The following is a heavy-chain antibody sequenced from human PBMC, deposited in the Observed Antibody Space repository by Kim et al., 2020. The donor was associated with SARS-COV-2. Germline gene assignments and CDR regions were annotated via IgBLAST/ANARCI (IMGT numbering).Heavy chain of an antibody. V-gene: IGHV3-33*01. Sequence: GGSLRLSCAASGFTFSSYGMHWVRQAPGKGLEWVAVIWYDGSNKYYADSVKGRFTISRDNSKNTLYLQMNSLRAEDTAVYYCARDRIGYCSSISCYTIAEYFQHWGLGTLVTVSS. D-gene: IGHD2-2*01. CDR1: GFTFSSYG. CDR3: ARDRIGYCSSISCYTIAEYFQH. CDR2: IWYDGSNK. J-gene: IGHJ1*01.